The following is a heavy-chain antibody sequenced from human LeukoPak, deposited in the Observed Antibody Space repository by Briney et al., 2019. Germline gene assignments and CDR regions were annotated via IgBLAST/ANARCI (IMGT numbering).Heavy chain of an antibody. CDR1: GYTLTELS. Sequence: ASVTVSCKVSGYTLTELSMHWVRQAPGKGREWMGGFDLEDGETIYAQKFQGRVTMTEDTSTDTAYMELSSLRSEDTAVYYCARDFVGPGSYYYYYMDVWGKGTTVTVSS. J-gene: IGHJ6*03. CDR2: FDLEDGET. V-gene: IGHV1-24*01. D-gene: IGHD1-26*01. CDR3: ARDFVGPGSYYYYYMDV.